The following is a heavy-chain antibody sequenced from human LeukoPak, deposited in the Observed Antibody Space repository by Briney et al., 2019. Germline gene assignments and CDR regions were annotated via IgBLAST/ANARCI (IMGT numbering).Heavy chain of an antibody. D-gene: IGHD3-10*01. CDR3: ATQLRMARGIINLYYFDS. J-gene: IGHJ4*02. V-gene: IGHV4-39*01. CDR2: VYSSGST. Sequence: PSETLSLTCNVSGASITSSTHYWAWIRQPHGKGLEWIGSVYSSGSTYYNPSLKSRVTISVETSKNQFSLRLSSVTAADTAVYYCATQLRMARGIINLYYFDSWGQGTLVTVSS. CDR1: GASITSSTHY.